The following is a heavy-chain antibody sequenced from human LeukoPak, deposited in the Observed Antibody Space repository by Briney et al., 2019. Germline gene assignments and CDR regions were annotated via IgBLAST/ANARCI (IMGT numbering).Heavy chain of an antibody. V-gene: IGHV4-4*02. D-gene: IGHD3-10*01. J-gene: IGHJ5*02. CDR2: IYHSGST. CDR1: GGSISSSNW. CDR3: ARLITMVRGLEDWFDP. Sequence: PSETLSLTCAVSGGSISSSNWWSWVRQPPGKGLEWIGEIYHSGSTNYNPSLNSRVPISVDKSKNQFSLKLSSVTAADTAVYYCARLITMVRGLEDWFDPWGQGSLVTVSS.